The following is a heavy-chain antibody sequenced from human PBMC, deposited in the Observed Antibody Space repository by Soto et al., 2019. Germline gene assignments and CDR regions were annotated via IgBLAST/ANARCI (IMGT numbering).Heavy chain of an antibody. CDR2: ISAYNGNT. D-gene: IGHD3-3*01. CDR1: GYTFTSYG. Sequence: ASVKVSCKASGYTFTSYGISWVRQAPGQGLEWMGWISAYNGNTNYAQKLQGRVTMTTDTSTSTAYMELRSLRSDDTAVYYCARWGFLEWLIESYGMDVWGQGTTVTVSS. V-gene: IGHV1-18*01. CDR3: ARWGFLEWLIESYGMDV. J-gene: IGHJ6*02.